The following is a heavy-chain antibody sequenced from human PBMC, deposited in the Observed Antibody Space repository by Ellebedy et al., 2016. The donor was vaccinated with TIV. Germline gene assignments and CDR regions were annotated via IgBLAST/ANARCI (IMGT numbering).Heavy chain of an antibody. V-gene: IGHV4-38-2*02. J-gene: IGHJ4*02. D-gene: IGHD7-27*01. Sequence: SETLSLTXTVSGGSISSGYYWGWIRQPPGKGLEWIGSIYHSGNTYNNPSLKSRVTISVDTSKNQFSLKLSSVTAADTAVYYCARVSLGIFDYWGQGTLVTVSS. CDR3: ARVSLGIFDY. CDR2: IYHSGNT. CDR1: GGSISSGYY.